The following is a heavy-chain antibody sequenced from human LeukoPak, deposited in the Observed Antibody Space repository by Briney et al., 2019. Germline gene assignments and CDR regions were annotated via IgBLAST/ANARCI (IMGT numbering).Heavy chain of an antibody. D-gene: IGHD3-22*01. CDR3: PRKTKVSMIVVVTRYYFDY. CDR2: INHSGST. Sequence: SETLSLTCAVYGGSFSGYYWSWIRQPPGKGLEWIGEINHSGSTNYNPSLKSRVTISVDTSKNQFSLKLSSVTAADTAVYYCPRKTKVSMIVVVTRYYFDYWGQGTLVTVSS. CDR1: GGSFSGYY. J-gene: IGHJ4*02. V-gene: IGHV4-34*01.